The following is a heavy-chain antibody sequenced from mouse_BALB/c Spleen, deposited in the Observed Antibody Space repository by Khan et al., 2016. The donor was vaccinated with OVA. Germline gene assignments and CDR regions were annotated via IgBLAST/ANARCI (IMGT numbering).Heavy chain of an antibody. V-gene: IGHV5-17*02. CDR3: AREEYGQWYFDV. CDR2: ISSGSSSI. Sequence: EVQGVESGGGLVQPGGSRKLSCAASGFTFSSFGMHWVRQAPEKGLEWVAYISSGSSSIYYADTVKGRFTISIDNPKNTLFLQMTSRRSEDTAMYYCAREEYGQWYFDVWGAGTTVTVSS. D-gene: IGHD1-1*02. CDR1: GFTFSSFG. J-gene: IGHJ1*01.